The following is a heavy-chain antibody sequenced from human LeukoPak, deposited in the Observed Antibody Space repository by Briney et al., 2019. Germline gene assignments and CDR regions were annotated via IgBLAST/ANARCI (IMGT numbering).Heavy chain of an antibody. CDR1: RLTFSSYS. CDR3: ARLRRNNDNSGYYYYYDY. J-gene: IGHJ4*02. CDR2: ITPTSSYI. Sequence: GGSLRLSCAASRLTFSSYSFNWVRQAPGKGLEWVSSITPTSSYIYYADSVKGRFTISRDNAKNSLYLQMNSLRAEDTAVYYCARLRRNNDNSGYYYYYDYWGQGTLVTVSS. V-gene: IGHV3-21*01. D-gene: IGHD3-22*01.